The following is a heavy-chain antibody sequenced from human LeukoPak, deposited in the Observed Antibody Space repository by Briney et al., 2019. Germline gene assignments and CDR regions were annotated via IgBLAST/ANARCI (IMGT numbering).Heavy chain of an antibody. CDR1: GFTVSSGY. Sequence: TGGSLRLSCAASGFTVSSGYMSWVRQAPGKGLEWVSIIYSGGSANYADSVKGRFTISRDNSKSTLYLQMNSLRAEDTAVYHCARWGRGGSGYFYFDYWGQGALVTVSS. CDR2: IYSGGSA. CDR3: ARWGRGGSGYFYFDY. J-gene: IGHJ4*02. V-gene: IGHV3-53*01. D-gene: IGHD3-3*01.